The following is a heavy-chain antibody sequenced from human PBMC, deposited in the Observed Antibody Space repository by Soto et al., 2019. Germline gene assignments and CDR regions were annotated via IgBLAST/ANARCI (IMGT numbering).Heavy chain of an antibody. CDR2: TYHRSKWSN. CDR1: GDSVSSDSAA. Sequence: SQTLSLTCAISGDSVSSDSAAWIWIRQSPSRGLEWLGRTYHRSKWSNDYALSVKSRITISPDTSKNHFSLQLYSVTPEDTAVYYCAGVPWFRGMDVWGQGTPVTVSS. CDR3: AGVPWFRGMDV. D-gene: IGHD3-10*01. J-gene: IGHJ6*02. V-gene: IGHV6-1*01.